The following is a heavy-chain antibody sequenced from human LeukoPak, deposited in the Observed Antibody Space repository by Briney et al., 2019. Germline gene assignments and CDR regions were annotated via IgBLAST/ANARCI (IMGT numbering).Heavy chain of an antibody. CDR3: ARRTSSSFYFDY. Sequence: ESGPALLKPTQTLTLTCTFSGFSLSTSGMRVSWIRQPPGKALEWLARIDWDDDKFYSTSLKTRLTISKDTSKNQVVPTMTNMDPVDTAIYYCARRTSSSFYFDYWGQGTLVTVSS. CDR1: GFSLSTSGMR. D-gene: IGHD6-6*01. V-gene: IGHV2-70*04. CDR2: IDWDDDK. J-gene: IGHJ4*02.